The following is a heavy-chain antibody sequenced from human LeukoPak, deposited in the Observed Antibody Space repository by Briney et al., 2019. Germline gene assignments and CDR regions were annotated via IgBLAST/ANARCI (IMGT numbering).Heavy chain of an antibody. CDR3: ARGSRAYCSSTSCYPIDY. Sequence: ASVKVSCKVSGYSFTSNYIHWVRQAPGQGLEWMGMIYPRDGSTSYAQRFQDRVTVTRDTSTSTVHMELSGLRSEDTAVYYCARGSRAYCSSTSCYPIDYWGQGTLVTVSS. CDR1: GYSFTSNY. J-gene: IGHJ4*02. CDR2: IYPRDGST. D-gene: IGHD2-2*01. V-gene: IGHV1-46*01.